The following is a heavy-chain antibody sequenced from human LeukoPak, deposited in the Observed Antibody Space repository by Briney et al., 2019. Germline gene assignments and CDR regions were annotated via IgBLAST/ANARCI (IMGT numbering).Heavy chain of an antibody. CDR2: ISSSSSTI. J-gene: IGHJ4*02. CDR3: AKDEELELHGGYFDY. CDR1: GFTFSSYS. Sequence: GGSLRLSWAASGFTFSSYSMNWVRQAPGKGLEWVSYISSSSSTIYYADSVKGRFTISRDNSKNTLYLQMNSLRAEDTAVYYCAKDEELELHGGYFDYWGQGTLVTVSS. D-gene: IGHD1-7*01. V-gene: IGHV3-48*01.